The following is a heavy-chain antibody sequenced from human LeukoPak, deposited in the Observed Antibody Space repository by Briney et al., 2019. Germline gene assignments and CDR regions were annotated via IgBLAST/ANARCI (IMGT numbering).Heavy chain of an antibody. D-gene: IGHD3-22*01. J-gene: IGHJ5*02. CDR1: GGSISSSSYY. V-gene: IGHV4-39*01. CDR3: ARIRLRLIVVVIDNWFDP. CDR2: IYYSGST. Sequence: PSETLSLTCTVSGGSISSSSYYWGWIRQPPGKGLESIGSIYYSGSTYYNPSLKSRVTISVDTSKNQFSLKLSSVTAADTAVYYCARIRLRLIVVVIDNWFDPWGQGTLVTVSS.